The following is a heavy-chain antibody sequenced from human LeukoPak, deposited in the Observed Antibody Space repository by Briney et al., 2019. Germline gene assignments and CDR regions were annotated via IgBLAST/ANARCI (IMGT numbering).Heavy chain of an antibody. J-gene: IGHJ4*02. CDR2: ISYDGTNK. D-gene: IGHD2-8*02. CDR1: GFTFSSYG. CDR3: AKPQTPTSLPGWGTPDS. Sequence: PGGSLRLSCAASGFTFSSYGMHWVRQAPGKGLEWVAVISYDGTNKYYADSVKGRFTISRDNAKNTVYLQVNSLRAEDTAVYYCAKPQTPTSLPGWGTPDSWGQGTLVTVSS. V-gene: IGHV3-30*18.